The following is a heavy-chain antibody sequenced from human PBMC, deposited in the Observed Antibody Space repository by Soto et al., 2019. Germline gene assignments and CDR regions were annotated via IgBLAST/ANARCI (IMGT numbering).Heavy chain of an antibody. D-gene: IGHD4-17*01. CDR1: GFTFRNYA. CDR2: ISATGSGT. J-gene: IGHJ3*02. Sequence: SGGSLRLSCAASGFTFRNYAMSWVRQAPGKGPEWVSGISATGSGTFYADSVKGRFTISRDNWKATLYLQMDSLRAEDTALYYCGKDPNGDFVGAFDMWGQGTVVTV. CDR3: GKDPNGDFVGAFDM. V-gene: IGHV3-23*01.